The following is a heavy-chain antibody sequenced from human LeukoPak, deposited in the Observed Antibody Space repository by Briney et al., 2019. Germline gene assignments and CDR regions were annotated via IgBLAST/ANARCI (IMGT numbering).Heavy chain of an antibody. CDR2: ISAYNGNT. CDR3: ARAGRLVRGHRYWFDP. V-gene: IGHV1-18*01. J-gene: IGHJ5*02. D-gene: IGHD6-13*01. CDR1: GYTFTSYG. Sequence: RASVKVSCKASGYTFTSYGISWVRQAPGQGLEWMGWISAYNGNTNYAQKFQGRVTMTRDTSISTAYMELSRLRSDDTAVYYCARAGRLVRGHRYWFDPWGQGTLVTVSS.